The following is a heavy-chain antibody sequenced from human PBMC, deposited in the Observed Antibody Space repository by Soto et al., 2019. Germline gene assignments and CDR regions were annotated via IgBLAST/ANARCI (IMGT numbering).Heavy chain of an antibody. CDR2: INHSGST. Sequence: QLQLQESGPGLVKPSETLSLTCRVSDGSMNSDSFYWGWIRQPPGKGLEWIGVINHSGSTYHNLSPKGRVTMSVDASRNQFSLKLTSMTAADTAVYYCARLGGYVSVGYYYLWDSWGQGTLVTVSS. D-gene: IGHD3-22*01. V-gene: IGHV4-39*01. CDR1: DGSMNSDSFY. CDR3: ARLGGYVSVGYYYLWDS. J-gene: IGHJ4*02.